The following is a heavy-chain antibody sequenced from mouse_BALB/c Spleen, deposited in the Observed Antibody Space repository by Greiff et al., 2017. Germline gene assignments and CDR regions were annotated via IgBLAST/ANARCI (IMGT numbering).Heavy chain of an antibody. CDR1: GYSFTSYW. D-gene: IGHD1-1*01. CDR2: IYPGNSDT. J-gene: IGHJ4*01. CDR3: TREDYYYGSSYVGYAMDY. V-gene: IGHV1-5*01. Sequence: VQLQQSGTVLARPGASVKMSCKASGYSFTSYWMHWVKQRPGQGLEWIGAIYPGNSDTSYNQKFKGKAKLTAVTSASTAYMELSSLTNEDSAVYYCTREDYYYGSSYVGYAMDYWGQGTSVTVSS.